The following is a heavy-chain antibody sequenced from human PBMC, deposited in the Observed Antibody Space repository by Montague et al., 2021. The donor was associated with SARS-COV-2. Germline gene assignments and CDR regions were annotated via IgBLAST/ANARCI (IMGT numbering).Heavy chain of an antibody. CDR3: ARDVYLRFEILIGPRHYYYGMDV. J-gene: IGHJ6*02. D-gene: IGHD3-9*01. CDR1: GGSISSSSYY. V-gene: IGHV4-39*07. CDR2: IYYSGST. Sequence: SETLSLTCTVSGGSISSSSYYWGWIRQPPGKGLEWIGSIYYSGSTYYNPSLKSRVTISVDTSKNQFSLKLSSVTAADTAVYYCARDVYLRFEILIGPRHYYYGMDVWGQGTTVTVSS.